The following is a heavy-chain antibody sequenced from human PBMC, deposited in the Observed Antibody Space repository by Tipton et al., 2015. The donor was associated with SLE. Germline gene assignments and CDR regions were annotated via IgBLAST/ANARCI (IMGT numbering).Heavy chain of an antibody. CDR2: IFYRGAT. CDR3: ARNLGDPYYYDSNGFDY. V-gene: IGHV4-39*07. J-gene: IGHJ4*02. Sequence: GLVKPSETLSLICAVSGDSISSESHYWVWIRQSPGKGLEWIGSIFYRGATYYNPSLKSRVTISVDTSKNQFSLRLTSLTAADTAVYYCARNLGDPYYYDSNGFDYWGQGALVTVSS. CDR1: GDSISSESHY. D-gene: IGHD3-22*01.